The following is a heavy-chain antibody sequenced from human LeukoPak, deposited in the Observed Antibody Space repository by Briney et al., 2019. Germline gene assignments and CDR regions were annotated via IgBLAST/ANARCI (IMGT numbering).Heavy chain of an antibody. D-gene: IGHD3-22*01. Sequence: ASVKVSCKASGYTFTSYEINWVRRATGQGLEWMGWMNPKNGDTAYAQKFQDRITLTRSTSISTAYMDLSSLRSEDTAVYYCARGLGSYDSSDLTWPMISFWGQGTAVTVSS. CDR1: GYTFTSYE. V-gene: IGHV1-8*01. J-gene: IGHJ4*02. CDR2: MNPKNGDT. CDR3: ARGLGSYDSSDLTWPMISF.